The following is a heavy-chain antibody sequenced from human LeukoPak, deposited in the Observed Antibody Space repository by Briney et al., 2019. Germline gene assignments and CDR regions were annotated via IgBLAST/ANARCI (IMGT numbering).Heavy chain of an antibody. D-gene: IGHD3-22*01. V-gene: IGHV3-30-3*01. CDR1: GFTFSSYA. Sequence: GGSLRLSCAASGFTFSSYAMHWVRQVPGKGLEWVALISYDGSNKYYADSVKGRFTISRDNSKNTLYLQMNSLRAEDTAVYYCARSVDSSGLSYYFDYWGQGTLVTVSS. CDR2: ISYDGSNK. CDR3: ARSVDSSGLSYYFDY. J-gene: IGHJ4*02.